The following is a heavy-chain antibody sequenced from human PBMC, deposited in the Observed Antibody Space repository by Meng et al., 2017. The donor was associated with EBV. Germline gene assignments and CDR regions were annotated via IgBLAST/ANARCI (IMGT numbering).Heavy chain of an antibody. J-gene: IGHJ4*02. Sequence: QVQLVQTGAEVKRPGASVKVSCKASGYTFPSYGISWVRQAPGQGLERMGWISAYNGNTNYAQKLQGRVTMTTDTSTSTAYMELRSLRSDDTAVYYCARDGRLYDTPSPFDYWGQGTLVTVSS. CDR1: GYTFPSYG. CDR3: ARDGRLYDTPSPFDY. CDR2: ISAYNGNT. D-gene: IGHD3-22*01. V-gene: IGHV1-18*01.